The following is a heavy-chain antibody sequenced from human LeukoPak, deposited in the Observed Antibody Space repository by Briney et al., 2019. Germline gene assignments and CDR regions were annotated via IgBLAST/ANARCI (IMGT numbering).Heavy chain of an antibody. CDR2: IKGDGTIT. CDR3: ARDGYGWESLDY. D-gene: IGHD2-2*03. V-gene: IGHV3-74*03. CDR1: GFTFSTYW. J-gene: IGHJ4*02. Sequence: GGSLRLSCAASGFTFSTYWMHWVRQAPGKGLVWVSRIKGDGTITTYADSVRGRFTISRDNAKNTLYLQMHSLRAEDTAVYYCARDGYGWESLDYWGQGALVTVSS.